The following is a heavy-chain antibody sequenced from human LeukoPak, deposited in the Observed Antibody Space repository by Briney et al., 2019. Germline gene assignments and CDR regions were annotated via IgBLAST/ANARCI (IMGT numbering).Heavy chain of an antibody. J-gene: IGHJ4*02. CDR2: IYYSGST. V-gene: IGHV4-59*01. D-gene: IGHD6-19*01. CDR3: ARSERYNSGWYFYFDY. CDR1: GGSISSYY. Sequence: PSETLSLTCTVSGGSISSYYWNWIRQPPGKGLEWIGYIYYSGSTNYNPSLKSRVTISVDTSKNQFSLNLSSVTAADTAVYYCARSERYNSGWYFYFDYWGQGTLVTVSS.